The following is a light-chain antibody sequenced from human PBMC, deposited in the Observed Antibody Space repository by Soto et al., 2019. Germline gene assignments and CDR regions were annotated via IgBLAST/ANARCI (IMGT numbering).Light chain of an antibody. CDR2: DAS. J-gene: IGKJ2*01. Sequence: EIVLTQSPATLSLSPGERATLSCTASQSVSSSLAWYQERPGQAPRLLMYDASNRATGTPARFSGSGSGTDFTLTISSLEPVDFAVYYCQQRTNSYTFGQGTKLEIK. V-gene: IGKV3-11*01. CDR1: QSVSSS. CDR3: QQRTNSYT.